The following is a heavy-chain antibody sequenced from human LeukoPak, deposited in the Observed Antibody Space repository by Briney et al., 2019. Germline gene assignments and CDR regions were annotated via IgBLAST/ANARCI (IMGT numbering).Heavy chain of an antibody. CDR3: ASISSSWLRVGDY. V-gene: IGHV4-30-2*01. CDR2: IYHSGST. Sequence: TLSLTCTVSGGSISSGGYYWSWIRQPPGKGLEWIGYIYHSGSTYYNPSLKSRVTISVDRSKNQFSLKLSSVTAADTAVYYCASISSSWLRVGDYWGQGTLVTVSS. CDR1: GGSISSGGYY. J-gene: IGHJ4*02. D-gene: IGHD6-13*01.